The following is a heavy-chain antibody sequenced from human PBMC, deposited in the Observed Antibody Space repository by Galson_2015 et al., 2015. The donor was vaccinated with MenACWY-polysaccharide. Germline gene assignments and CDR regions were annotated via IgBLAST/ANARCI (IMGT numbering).Heavy chain of an antibody. CDR3: VRDFLWTFDI. D-gene: IGHD2-21*01. V-gene: IGHV3-48*02. CDR1: GFTFSSYS. J-gene: IGHJ3*02. Sequence: ALRLGCAASGFTFSSYSMNWVRQAPGKGLEYVAYITSDSGIISYADSVKGRFTISRDNAGESLFLQMNSLSDEDTAVYHCVRDFLWTFDIWGQGTMVTVSS. CDR2: ITSDSGII.